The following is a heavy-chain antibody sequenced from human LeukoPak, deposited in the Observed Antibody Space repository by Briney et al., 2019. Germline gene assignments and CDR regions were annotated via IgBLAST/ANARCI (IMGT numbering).Heavy chain of an antibody. V-gene: IGHV1-2*02. CDR1: RYTFTDYY. D-gene: IGHD7-27*01. J-gene: IGHJ3*01. CDR2: INPKSGET. CDR3: AREAGDNTYNV. Sequence: ASVKVSCKASRYTFTDYYMHWVGQAPGQGLEWMGWINPKSGETRYEQNFQGRVTMTRDTSITTAYMELSRLRSDDTAVYYCAREAGDNTYNVWGQGTMVTVSS.